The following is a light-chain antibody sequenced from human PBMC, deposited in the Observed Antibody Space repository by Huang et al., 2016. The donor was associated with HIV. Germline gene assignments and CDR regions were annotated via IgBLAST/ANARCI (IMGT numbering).Light chain of an antibody. CDR1: QGIGNS. J-gene: IGKJ2*01. CDR3: QQYHEWPRT. V-gene: IGKV3-15*01. Sequence: ERVLTQSPGTLSVSPGERATLFCRTSQGIGNSLAWYQLKPGQAPRLLIYETVIRASDIPARFSGGGSEIDFTLTISGLQSEDSAFYYCQQYHEWPRTFGQGTKVEIK. CDR2: ETV.